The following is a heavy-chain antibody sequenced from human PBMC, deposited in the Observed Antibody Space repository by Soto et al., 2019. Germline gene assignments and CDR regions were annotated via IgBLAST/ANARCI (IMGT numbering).Heavy chain of an antibody. CDR2: IFPGDSDT. D-gene: IGHD2-8*02. CDR1: GYNFANFW. J-gene: IGHJ3*02. Sequence: GESLKISCKGSGYNFANFWIGWVRQMPGKGLEWMGMIFPGDSDTKNSPSLEGQITMSVDKSDSSAYLQWRSLKASDTAIYYCAAGYSTGLDAFDIWGQGTMVTVSS. CDR3: AAGYSTGLDAFDI. V-gene: IGHV5-51*01.